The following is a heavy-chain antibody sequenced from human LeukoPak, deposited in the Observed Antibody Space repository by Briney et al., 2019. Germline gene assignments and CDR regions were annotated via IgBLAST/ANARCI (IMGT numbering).Heavy chain of an antibody. CDR2: INSDASTT. V-gene: IGHV3-74*01. D-gene: IGHD6-19*01. Sequence: GGSLRLSCVASGFTFSSYWMHWVRQAPGKGLVWVSRINSDASTTDYADSVKGRFTISRDNAKNTLYLQMNSLRAEDTAVYYCARLRWDLSSGLAYWGQGTLVTVSS. CDR3: ARLRWDLSSGLAY. J-gene: IGHJ4*02. CDR1: GFTFSSYW.